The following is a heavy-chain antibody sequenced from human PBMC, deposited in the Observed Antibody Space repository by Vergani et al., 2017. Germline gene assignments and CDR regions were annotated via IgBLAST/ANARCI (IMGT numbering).Heavy chain of an antibody. CDR2: ISYDAINK. D-gene: IGHD2-21*02. CDR1: GFTFSNYD. Sequence: QVQLMESGGGVVQPGRSLRLSCAASGFTFSNYDIHWVRQPPGKGLEWVAGISYDAINKYYTDSVKGRFTISRDNSKNTLHLRMNSLRVDDTAVYYCARGPPSQYCGGDCYYYFDVWGRGTLATVTS. V-gene: IGHV3-30*19. CDR3: ARGPPSQYCGGDCYYYFDV. J-gene: IGHJ2*01.